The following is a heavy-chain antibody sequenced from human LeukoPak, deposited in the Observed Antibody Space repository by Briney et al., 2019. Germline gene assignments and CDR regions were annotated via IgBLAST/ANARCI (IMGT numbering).Heavy chain of an antibody. CDR2: IIPIFGTA. Sequence: KVSSKAPRGTYSSYASSWVRQAPEQGLEWMGGIIPIFGTANYAQKFQGRVTITADESTSTAYMELSSLRSEDTAVYYCARGGRDYYGSGSYYHDYWGQGTLVTVSS. CDR3: ARGGRDYYGSGSYYHDY. D-gene: IGHD3-10*01. V-gene: IGHV1-69*01. J-gene: IGHJ4*02. CDR1: RGTYSSYA.